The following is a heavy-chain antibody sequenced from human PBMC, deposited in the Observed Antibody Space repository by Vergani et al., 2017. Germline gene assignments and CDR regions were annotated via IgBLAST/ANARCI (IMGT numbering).Heavy chain of an antibody. CDR2: MNPNSGNT. CDR3: ARGGNYDPHAILRPTNGFDP. J-gene: IGHJ5*02. V-gene: IGHV1-8*01. CDR1: GYTFTSYD. D-gene: IGHD4-11*01. Sequence: QVQLVQSGAEVKKPGASVKVSCKASGYTFTSYDINWVRQATGQGLEWMGWMNPNSGNTGYAQKFQGRVTMTRNTSISTAYMELSSLRSEDTAVYYCARGGNYDPHAILRPTNGFDPWGQGTLVTVSS.